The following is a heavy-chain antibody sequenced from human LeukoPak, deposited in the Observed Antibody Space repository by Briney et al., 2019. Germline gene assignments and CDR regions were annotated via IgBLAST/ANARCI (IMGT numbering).Heavy chain of an antibody. CDR3: ARYQQIVVRDWYFDL. CDR1: GYTLTELS. D-gene: IGHD3-22*01. V-gene: IGHV1-24*01. CDR2: FDPEDGET. Sequence: ASVKVSCKVSGYTLTELSMHWVRQAPGKGLEWMGGFDPEDGETIYAQKFQGRVTMTEDTSTDTAYMELSSLRSEDTAVYYCARYQQIVVRDWYFDLWGRGTLVTASS. J-gene: IGHJ2*01.